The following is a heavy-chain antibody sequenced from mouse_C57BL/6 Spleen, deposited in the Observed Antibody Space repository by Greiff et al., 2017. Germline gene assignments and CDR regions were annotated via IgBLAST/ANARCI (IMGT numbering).Heavy chain of an antibody. J-gene: IGHJ4*01. CDR3: ARRSYCDGREYYAMDY. V-gene: IGHV1-85*01. CDR1: GYTFTSYD. Sequence: QVQLQQSGPELVKPGASVKLSCKASGYTFTSYDINWVKQRPGQGLEWIGWIYPRDGSTKYNEKFKGKATLTVDTSSSTAYMERHSLTSEGSAVYVCARRSYCDGREYYAMDYWGQGTSVTVSS. CDR2: IYPRDGST. D-gene: IGHD1-1*01.